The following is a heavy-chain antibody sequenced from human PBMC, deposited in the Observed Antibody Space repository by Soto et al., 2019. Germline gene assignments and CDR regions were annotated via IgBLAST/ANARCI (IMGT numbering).Heavy chain of an antibody. CDR1: GETFTDYR. V-gene: IGHV4-34*08. CDR3: GGGASGWYRCFDY. CDR2: INHSGNT. Sequence: QVHLKQWGAGLLKPSETLSLTCTVYGETFTDYRWSWIRQPPGKGLEWIGEINHSGNTNYNPSLETRVTISVDLSKTQCALDLSSVTTADTAVYYCGGGASGWYRCFDYWGQGTLVTVSS. J-gene: IGHJ4*02. D-gene: IGHD6-19*01.